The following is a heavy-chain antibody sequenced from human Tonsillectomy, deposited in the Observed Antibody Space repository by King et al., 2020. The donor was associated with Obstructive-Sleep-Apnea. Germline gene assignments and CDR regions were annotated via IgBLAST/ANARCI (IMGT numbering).Heavy chain of an antibody. J-gene: IGHJ4*02. CDR3: ARVTGYYYPFDY. D-gene: IGHD3-22*01. CDR2: IYDSGST. V-gene: IGHV4-59*08. Sequence: LQLQESVPGLVKPSETLSLTCTVSGGSISSYYWSWIRQPPGKGLEWIGYIYDSGSTNYNPSLKSRVTISVDTSKNQISLKLSSVTAADAAVYYCARVTGYYYPFDYWGQGTLVTVSS. CDR1: GGSISSYY.